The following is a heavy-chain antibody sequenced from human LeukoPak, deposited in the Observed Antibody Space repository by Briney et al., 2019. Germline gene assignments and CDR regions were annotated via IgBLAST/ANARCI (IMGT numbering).Heavy chain of an antibody. V-gene: IGHV1-3*01. J-gene: IGHJ5*02. CDR3: ARVFYDFWSGWSNWFDP. CDR1: GYTFTSYA. Sequence: ASVKVSCKASGYTFTSYAMHWVRQAPGQRLEWMGWNNAGNGNTKYSQKFQGRVTITRDTSASTAYMELSSLRSEDTAVYYCARVFYDFWSGWSNWFDPWGQGTLVTVSS. CDR2: NNAGNGNT. D-gene: IGHD3-3*01.